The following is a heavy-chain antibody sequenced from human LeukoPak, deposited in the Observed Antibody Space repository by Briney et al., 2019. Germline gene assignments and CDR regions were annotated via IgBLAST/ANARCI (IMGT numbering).Heavy chain of an antibody. V-gene: IGHV3-66*01. CDR1: GFTVSSNY. D-gene: IGHD3-22*01. CDR3: ARDHRPLNYYDTSGGFDI. Sequence: GGSLRLSCPASGFTVSSNYMSWVRQAPGKGLGWVSFIYSGGNTYYADSVKGRFTISRDNSKNTLYLQMNSLRAEDTAVYYCARDHRPLNYYDTSGGFDIWGQGTMVTVSS. J-gene: IGHJ3*02. CDR2: IYSGGNT.